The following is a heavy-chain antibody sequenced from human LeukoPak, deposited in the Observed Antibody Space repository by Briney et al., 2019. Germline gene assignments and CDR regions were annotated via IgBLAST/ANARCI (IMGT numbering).Heavy chain of an antibody. CDR2: ISGSGGST. J-gene: IGHJ3*02. CDR3: SAAMIKGIAFAI. V-gene: IGHV3-23*01. CDR1: GFTFSSYA. D-gene: IGHD2-2*01. Sequence: GGSLRLSCAASGFTFSSYAMSWVRQAPGKGLEWVSAISGSGGSTYYADSVKGRFTISRDNSKNTLYLQMNSLRAEDTAVYYCSAAMIKGIAFAIWGQGTMVTVSS.